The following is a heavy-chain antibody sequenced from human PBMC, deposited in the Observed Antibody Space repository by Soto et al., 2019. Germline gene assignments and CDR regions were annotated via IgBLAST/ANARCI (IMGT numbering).Heavy chain of an antibody. Sequence: GESLKISCKGSGYSFAGYWITWVRQKPGKGLEWMGRIDPSDSQTYYSPSFRGHVTISVTKSITTVFLQWSSLRASDTAMYYCARGAWVQQLSGMDVWGQGTTVTVSS. CDR3: ARGAWVQQLSGMDV. J-gene: IGHJ6*02. CDR1: GYSFAGYW. CDR2: IDPSDSQT. V-gene: IGHV5-10-1*01. D-gene: IGHD6-13*01.